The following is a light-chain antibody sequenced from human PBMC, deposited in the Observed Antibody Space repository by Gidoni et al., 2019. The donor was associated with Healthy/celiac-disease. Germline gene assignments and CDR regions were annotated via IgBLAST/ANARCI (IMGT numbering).Light chain of an antibody. Sequence: LLTHSPLSLPFTPGEPASISCRSSQSLLHSNGYNYLDWYLQKPGQSPQLLIYLGSNRASGVPDRFSGSGSGTDFTLKISRVEAEDVGVYYCMQALQTPPWTFGQGTKVEIK. CDR2: LGS. CDR3: MQALQTPPWT. CDR1: QSLLHSNGYNY. J-gene: IGKJ1*01. V-gene: IGKV2-28*01.